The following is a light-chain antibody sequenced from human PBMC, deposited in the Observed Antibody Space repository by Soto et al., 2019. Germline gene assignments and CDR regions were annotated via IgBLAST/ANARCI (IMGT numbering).Light chain of an antibody. Sequence: DIQMTQSPSSLSASVGDRINISCRASQDIGSRLAWYQQKPGKAPKLLIYAASSLQSGVPSRFSGSESGTDFTLTISSLQPEDSATYYCQQASSFPLTFGGGTKVEIK. CDR1: QDIGSR. CDR3: QQASSFPLT. V-gene: IGKV1-12*01. CDR2: AAS. J-gene: IGKJ4*01.